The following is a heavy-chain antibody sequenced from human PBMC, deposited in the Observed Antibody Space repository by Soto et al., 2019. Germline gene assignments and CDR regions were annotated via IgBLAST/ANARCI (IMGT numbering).Heavy chain of an antibody. CDR3: AGDPWYSYEYYYGMDV. CDR2: IYYSGST. CDR1: GSSVNNNYW. V-gene: IGHV4-28*03. J-gene: IGHJ6*02. D-gene: IGHD5-18*01. Sequence: PSETLSLTCAVSGSSVNNNYWWGWIRQPPGKGLEWIGYIYYSGSTYYNPSLKSRVTISVDTSKNQFSLKLSSVTAADTAVYYCAGDPWYSYEYYYGMDVWGQGTTVTVSS.